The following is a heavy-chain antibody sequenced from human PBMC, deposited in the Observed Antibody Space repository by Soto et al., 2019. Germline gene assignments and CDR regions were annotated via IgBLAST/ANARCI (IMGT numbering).Heavy chain of an antibody. V-gene: IGHV4-39*01. CDR3: ARGSYYYDSSGYYSHAFDI. CDR2: IYYSGST. J-gene: IGHJ3*02. D-gene: IGHD3-22*01. CDR1: GGSISSSSYY. Sequence: QLQLQESGPGLVKPSETLSLTCTVSGGSISSSSYYWGWIRQPPGKGLEWIGSIYYSGSTYYNPSLKSRVTISVDTSKNQFSLKLSSVTAADTAVYYCARGSYYYDSSGYYSHAFDIWGQGTMVTVSS.